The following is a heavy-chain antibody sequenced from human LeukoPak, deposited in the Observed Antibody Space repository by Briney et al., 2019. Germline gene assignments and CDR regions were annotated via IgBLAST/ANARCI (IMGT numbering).Heavy chain of an antibody. Sequence: GASVKVSCKASGGTFSSYAISWVRQAPGQGLEWMGGIIPIFGTANYAQKFQGRVTITADGSTSTAYMELSSLRSEDTAVYYCALIVVFEDEHYFDYWGQGTLVTVSS. D-gene: IGHD3-22*01. CDR3: ALIVVFEDEHYFDY. CDR1: GGTFSSYA. CDR2: IIPIFGTA. J-gene: IGHJ4*02. V-gene: IGHV1-69*13.